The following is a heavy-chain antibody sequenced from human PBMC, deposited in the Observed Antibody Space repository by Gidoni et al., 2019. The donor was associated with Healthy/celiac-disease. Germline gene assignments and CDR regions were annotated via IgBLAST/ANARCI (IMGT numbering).Heavy chain of an antibody. CDR3: AKDKALSSGWYTKYYYGMDV. CDR2: IYYSGST. J-gene: IGHJ6*02. Sequence: QVPLQESGPGLVKPSETLSLTCTVSGGSISSYYWSWIRQPPGKGLEWIGYIYYSGSTNYNPSFKSRVTISVDTSKNQFSLKLSSVTAADTAVYYCAKDKALSSGWYTKYYYGMDVWGQGTTVTVSS. V-gene: IGHV4-59*01. D-gene: IGHD6-19*01. CDR1: GGSISSYY.